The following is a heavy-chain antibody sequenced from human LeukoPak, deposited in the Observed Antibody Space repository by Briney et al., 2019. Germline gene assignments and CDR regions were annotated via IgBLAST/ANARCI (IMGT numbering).Heavy chain of an antibody. D-gene: IGHD5-12*01. CDR3: ARGSRISGYVADV. CDR2: ISYDGSNK. J-gene: IGHJ6*04. V-gene: IGHV3-30*04. Sequence: PGRSLRLSCAASGFTFSSYAMHWVRQAPGKGLEWVAVISYDGSNKYYADSVKGRFTISRDNSKNTLYLQMNSLRAEDTAVYYCARGSRISGYVADVWGKGTTVTVSS. CDR1: GFTFSSYA.